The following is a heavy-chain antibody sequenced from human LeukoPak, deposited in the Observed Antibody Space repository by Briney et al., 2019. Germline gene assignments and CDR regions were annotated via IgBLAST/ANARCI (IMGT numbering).Heavy chain of an antibody. CDR1: GFTFSSYA. D-gene: IGHD1-26*01. CDR2: ISYDGSNK. Sequence: GGSLRLSCAASGFTFSSYAMHWVRQAPGKGLEWVAVISYDGSNKYYADSVKGRFIISRDNSKNTLYLQMNSLRAEDTAVYYCARDRWELLGWFDPWGQGTLVTVSS. J-gene: IGHJ5*02. CDR3: ARDRWELLGWFDP. V-gene: IGHV3-30-3*01.